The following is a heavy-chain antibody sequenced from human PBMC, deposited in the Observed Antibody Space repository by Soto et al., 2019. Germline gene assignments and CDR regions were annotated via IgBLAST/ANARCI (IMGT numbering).Heavy chain of an antibody. V-gene: IGHV3-23*01. CDR1: GFTFSSYA. CDR2: ISGSGGST. J-gene: IGHJ6*02. CDR3: AKDSQAGITDYYYYYGMDV. Sequence: GGSLRLSCAASGFTFSSYAMSWVRQAPGKGLEWVSAISGSGGSTYYADSVKGRFTISRDNSKNTLYLQMNSLRAEDTAVYYYAKDSQAGITDYYYYYGMDVWGQGTTVTVSS. D-gene: IGHD1-1*01.